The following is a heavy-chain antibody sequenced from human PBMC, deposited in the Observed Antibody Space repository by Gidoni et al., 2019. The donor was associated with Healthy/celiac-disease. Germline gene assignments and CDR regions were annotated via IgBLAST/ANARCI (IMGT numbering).Heavy chain of an antibody. D-gene: IGHD3-22*01. Sequence: EVQLVESGGGLVKPGGSLRLSCAASGFTFSSYSMNWVRQAPGKGLEWVSSISSIISYVYYADSVKGRFTISRDNAKNSLYLQMNSLRAEDTAVYYCARHDSSGYYPYYFDYWGQGTLVTVSS. CDR2: ISSIISYV. V-gene: IGHV3-21*01. J-gene: IGHJ4*02. CDR1: GFTFSSYS. CDR3: ARHDSSGYYPYYFDY.